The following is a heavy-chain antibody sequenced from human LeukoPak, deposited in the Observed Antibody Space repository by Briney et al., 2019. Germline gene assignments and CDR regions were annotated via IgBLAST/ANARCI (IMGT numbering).Heavy chain of an antibody. CDR2: INPNSGGT. J-gene: IGHJ4*02. V-gene: IGHV1-2*02. CDR3: ARDSTYYDILTGYHTVFDY. Sequence: ASVKVSCKASGYTFTGYYMHWVRQAPGQGLEWMGWINPNSGGTNYAQKFQGRVTMTRDTSISTAYMELSRLRSDDTAVYYCARDSTYYDILTGYHTVFDYWGQGTLVTVSS. D-gene: IGHD3-9*01. CDR1: GYTFTGYY.